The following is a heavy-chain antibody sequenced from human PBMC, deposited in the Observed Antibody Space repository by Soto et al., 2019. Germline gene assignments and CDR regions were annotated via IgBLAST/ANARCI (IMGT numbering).Heavy chain of an antibody. J-gene: IGHJ4*02. CDR2: ISYDGSNK. CDR3: AKDPILYYYDILTGFDY. Sequence: GGSLRLSCAASGFTFSSYGMHWVRQAPGKGLEWVAVISYDGSNKYYADSVKGRFTISRDNSKNTLYLQMNSLRAEDTAVYYCAKDPILYYYDILTGFDYWGQGTLVTVSS. V-gene: IGHV3-30*18. CDR1: GFTFSSYG. D-gene: IGHD3-9*01.